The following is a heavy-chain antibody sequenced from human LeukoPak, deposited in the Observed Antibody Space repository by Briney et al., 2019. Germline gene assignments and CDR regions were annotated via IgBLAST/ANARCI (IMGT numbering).Heavy chain of an antibody. D-gene: IGHD5-12*01. V-gene: IGHV4-59*02. CDR2: VYDRGTT. CDR3: ATGVDLAKMRI. CDR1: GGSVSRSY. Sequence: SETLSLTCTVSGGSVSRSYWNWIRQPPGKGLEWIGYVYDRGTTNYNPSLKSRATMSVDTSMNQFSLKVRSVTAADTAVYYCATGVDLAKMRIWGQGTLVTVSS. J-gene: IGHJ4*02.